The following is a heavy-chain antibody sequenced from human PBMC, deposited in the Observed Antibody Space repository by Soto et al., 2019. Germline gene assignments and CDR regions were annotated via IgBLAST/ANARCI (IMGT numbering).Heavy chain of an antibody. D-gene: IGHD5-18*01. J-gene: IGHJ4*02. CDR2: IYYSGST. CDR3: ARDNKCDTGWPDY. Sequence: SETLSLTCTVSGASISSGDHYWTWLRQPPGTGLEWIGYIYYSGSTYYNPSLKSRATMSVDTSKNQFSLKVNSVTAADTAVYYCARDNKCDTGWPDYWGPGTLVTVSS. CDR1: GASISSGDHY. V-gene: IGHV4-30-4*01.